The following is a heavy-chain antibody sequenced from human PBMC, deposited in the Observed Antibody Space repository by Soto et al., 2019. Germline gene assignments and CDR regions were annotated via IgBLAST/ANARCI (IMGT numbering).Heavy chain of an antibody. CDR3: ARSGLMTTVLTGKYRDYYYYSGMAV. Sequence: GESLKISCKGSGYSLTSYWIGWVRQMPGKGLEWMGIIYPGDSDTRYSPSFQGQVTISADKSISTAYLQWSSLKASDTAMYYCARSGLMTTVLTGKYRDYYYYSGMAVRGKGTTVTVSP. V-gene: IGHV5-51*01. CDR2: IYPGDSDT. D-gene: IGHD4-17*01. CDR1: GYSLTSYW. J-gene: IGHJ6*04.